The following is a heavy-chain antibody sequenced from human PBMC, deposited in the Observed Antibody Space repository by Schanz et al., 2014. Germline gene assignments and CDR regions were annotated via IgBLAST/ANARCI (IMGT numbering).Heavy chain of an antibody. CDR2: LSGSGGST. V-gene: IGHV3-23*04. D-gene: IGHD4-17*01. CDR3: ARDGDRFYHNYYMDV. J-gene: IGHJ6*03. CDR1: GFTFSSYA. Sequence: EVRLVESGGGLVQPGGSLRLSCAASGFTFSSYAMSWVRQAPGKGLEWVSALSGSGGSTYYADSVKGRFTISRDNSKNTLYLQMNSLRAEDTAVYYCARDGDRFYHNYYMDVWGQGTTVAVSS.